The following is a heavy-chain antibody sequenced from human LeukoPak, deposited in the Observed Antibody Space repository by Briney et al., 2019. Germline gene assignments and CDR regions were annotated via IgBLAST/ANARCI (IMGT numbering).Heavy chain of an antibody. Sequence: PGGSLRLSCAASGFTFSSSTMNWVRQAPGKGLEWVSSISTGSTYIYYAGSVQGRFTISRDNAKNTLYLQMNSLRAEDTAVYYCARAPLGGAAPTRSIDYWGQGTLVTVSS. CDR3: ARAPLGGAAPTRSIDY. V-gene: IGHV3-21*01. CDR2: ISTGSTYI. CDR1: GFTFSSST. J-gene: IGHJ4*02. D-gene: IGHD1-26*01.